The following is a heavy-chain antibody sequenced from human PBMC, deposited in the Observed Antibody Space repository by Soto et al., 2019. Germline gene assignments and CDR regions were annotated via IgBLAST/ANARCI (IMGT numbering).Heavy chain of an antibody. CDR2: IYYSGST. D-gene: IGHD5-18*01. Sequence: QVQLQESGPGLVKPSETLSLTCTVSGGSISSYYWSWIRQPPGKGLEWIGYIYYSGSTNYNPSLKSRVTISVDTSKNQFSLKLSSVTAADTAVYYCARHNGYSYGYTLAHWGQGTLVTVSS. CDR1: GGSISSYY. CDR3: ARHNGYSYGYTLAH. V-gene: IGHV4-59*01. J-gene: IGHJ4*02.